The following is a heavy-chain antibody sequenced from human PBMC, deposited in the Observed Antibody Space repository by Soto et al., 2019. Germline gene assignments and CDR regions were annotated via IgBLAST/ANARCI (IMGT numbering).Heavy chain of an antibody. CDR2: TRAYNGNT. D-gene: IGHD6-6*01. CDR3: ARGESIGDV. V-gene: IGHV1-18*01. CDR1: VYTLPRNG. Sequence: QVQLLHSGGGVKKPGPSVRVSGKASVYTLPRNGSSWVPTAPGQGLEWMGWTRAYNGNTNYAQKLQGRVTKTSDTSTSTANMELRSLKSDVTAWYCCARGESIGDVWGQGTTVTVSS. J-gene: IGHJ6*02.